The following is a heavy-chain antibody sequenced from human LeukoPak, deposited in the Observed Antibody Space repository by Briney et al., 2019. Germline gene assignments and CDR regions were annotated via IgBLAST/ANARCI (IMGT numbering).Heavy chain of an antibody. J-gene: IGHJ4*02. D-gene: IGHD2-2*01. CDR1: GYTFLNQY. CDR3: ARAYCSTSTRRLRD. CDR2: INPSGGST. V-gene: IGHV1-46*01. Sequence: ASVKVSCKASGYTFLNQYMHWVRQAPGQGLEWVGIINPSGGSTIYAQKFQGRVTMTRDTSTSTVYMELSSLRSEDTAMYYCARAYCSTSTRRLRDWGQGTLVTVSS.